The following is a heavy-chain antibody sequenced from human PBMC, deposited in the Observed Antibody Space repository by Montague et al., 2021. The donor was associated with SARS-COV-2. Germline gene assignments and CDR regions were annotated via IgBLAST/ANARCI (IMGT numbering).Heavy chain of an antibody. D-gene: IGHD2-15*01. CDR2: ISDIGST. J-gene: IGHJ3*02. CDR1: GGSFNGYY. V-gene: IGHV4-34*01. CDR3: VRERECSGGSCYGPDDDAFDI. Sequence: SETLSLTCAVYGGSFNGYYWNWIRQPPGKGLEWIGEISDIGSTTYNPSLESRLTTSVDRSKNQFSLRLTSVTAADTAVYYCVRERECSGGSCYGPDDDAFDIRGRGTVVTVSS.